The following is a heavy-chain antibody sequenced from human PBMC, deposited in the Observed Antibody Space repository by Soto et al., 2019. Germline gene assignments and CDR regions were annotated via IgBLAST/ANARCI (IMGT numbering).Heavy chain of an antibody. J-gene: IGHJ4*02. CDR3: ARDREGYDYGDYYGDY. V-gene: IGHV1-69*12. CDR2: IIPIFGTA. D-gene: IGHD4-17*01. CDR1: GGTFSSYA. Sequence: QVQLVQSGAEVKKPGSSVKVSCKASGGTFSSYAISWVRQAPGQGLEWMGGIIPIFGTANYAQKFQGRVTIGADESTSTAYMELSSLRSEDTAVYYCARDREGYDYGDYYGDYWGQGTLVTVSS.